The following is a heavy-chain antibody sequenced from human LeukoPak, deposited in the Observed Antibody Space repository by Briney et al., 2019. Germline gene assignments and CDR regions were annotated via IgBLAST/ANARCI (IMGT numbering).Heavy chain of an antibody. CDR1: GGSISSSSYY. Sequence: PSETLSLTCTVSGGSISSSSYYWGWIRQPPGKGLEWIGSISYSGSTYYNPSLKSRVTMSIDTSKNQFSLKLSSVTAADTAVYFCVREGASVTNFDFWGQGTQVTVSS. CDR2: ISYSGST. CDR3: VREGASVTNFDF. V-gene: IGHV4-39*07. D-gene: IGHD1-26*01. J-gene: IGHJ4*02.